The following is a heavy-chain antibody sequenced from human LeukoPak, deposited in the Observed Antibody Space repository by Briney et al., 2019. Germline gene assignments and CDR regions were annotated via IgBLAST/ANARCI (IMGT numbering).Heavy chain of an antibody. Sequence: SETLSLTCTVSGGSISSSGYYWGWIRQPPGKGLEWIGSIYYGGSTYYNPSLKSRVTIFVDTSKNQFSLKLSSVTAADTAVFYCASLDPKLTWVDSWGQGTLVTVSS. CDR1: GGSISSSGYY. D-gene: IGHD1-1*01. CDR3: ASLDPKLTWVDS. CDR2: IYYGGST. J-gene: IGHJ4*02. V-gene: IGHV4-39*01.